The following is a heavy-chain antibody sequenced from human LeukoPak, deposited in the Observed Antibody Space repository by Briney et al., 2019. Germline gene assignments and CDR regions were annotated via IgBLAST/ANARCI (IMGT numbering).Heavy chain of an antibody. V-gene: IGHV3-48*01. J-gene: IGHJ4*02. CDR2: ISSSSTTI. CDR3: ARGPYKDFWSGYSDY. Sequence: GGPLRLSCSASGFTFSSYSMNWVRQAPGKGLEWVSYISSSSTTIYYADSVKGRFTISRDNAKNSLYLQMNSLRVSDTAVYYCARGPYKDFWSGYSDYWGQGTLVTVSS. CDR1: GFTFSSYS. D-gene: IGHD3-3*01.